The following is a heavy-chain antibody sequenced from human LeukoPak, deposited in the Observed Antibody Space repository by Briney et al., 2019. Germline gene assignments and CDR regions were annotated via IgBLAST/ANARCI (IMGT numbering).Heavy chain of an antibody. J-gene: IGHJ4*02. V-gene: IGHV4-34*01. Sequence: SETLSLTCAVYGGSFSGYYWSWIRQPPGKGLEWIGEINHSGSTNYNPSLKSRVTISVDTSKNQFSLKLSSVTAADTAVYYCARGNFGSTTVIDYWGQGTLVTVSS. CDR2: INHSGST. CDR3: ARGNFGSTTVIDY. CDR1: GGSFSGYY. D-gene: IGHD6-13*01.